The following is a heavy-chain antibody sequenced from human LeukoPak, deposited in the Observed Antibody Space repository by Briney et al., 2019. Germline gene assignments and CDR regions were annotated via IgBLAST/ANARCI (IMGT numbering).Heavy chain of an antibody. D-gene: IGHD6-19*01. J-gene: IGHJ4*02. CDR2: IYSGGST. CDR1: GFTVSSNY. CDR3: AREQSYSSGYDY. Sequence: GGSLRLSCAASGFTVSSNYMSWVRQAPGKGLEWVSVIYSGGSTYNADSVKGRFTISRDNSKNTLYLQMNSLRAEDTAVYYCAREQSYSSGYDYWGQGTLVTVSS. V-gene: IGHV3-66*01.